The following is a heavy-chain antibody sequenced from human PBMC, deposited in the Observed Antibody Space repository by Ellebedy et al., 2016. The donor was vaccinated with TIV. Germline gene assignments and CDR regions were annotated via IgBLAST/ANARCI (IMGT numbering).Heavy chain of an antibody. J-gene: IGHJ4*02. Sequence: MPSETLSLTCAVYGGSFSGYYWSWIRQPPGKGLEWIGEINHSGSTNYNPSLKSRVIISVDTSKNQFSLKLSSVTAADTAVYYCATSLLLTGRIDYWGQGTLVTVSS. CDR2: INHSGST. CDR3: ATSLLLTGRIDY. V-gene: IGHV4-34*01. CDR1: GGSFSGYY. D-gene: IGHD3-9*01.